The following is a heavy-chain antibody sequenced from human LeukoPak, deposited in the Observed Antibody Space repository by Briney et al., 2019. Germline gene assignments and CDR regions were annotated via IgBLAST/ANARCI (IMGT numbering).Heavy chain of an antibody. J-gene: IGHJ5*02. CDR2: IYYSGST. Sequence: SETLSLTCTVSGGSISSYYWGWIRQPPGKGLEWIGSIYYSGSTYYNPSLKSRVTISVDTSKNQFSLKLRSVTAADTAVYYCARVTSRLGWFDPWGQGTLVTVSS. D-gene: IGHD1-14*01. CDR1: GGSISSYY. V-gene: IGHV4-39*07. CDR3: ARVTSRLGWFDP.